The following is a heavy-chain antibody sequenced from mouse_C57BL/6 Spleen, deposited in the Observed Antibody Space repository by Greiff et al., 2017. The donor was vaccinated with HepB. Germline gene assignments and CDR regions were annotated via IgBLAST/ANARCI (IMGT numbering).Heavy chain of an antibody. CDR1: GYTFTSYW. CDR3: ARERELQYFDV. V-gene: IGHV1-50*01. CDR2: IDPSDSYT. D-gene: IGHD2-1*01. J-gene: IGHJ1*03. Sequence: QVLLQQPGAELVKPGASVKLSCKASGYTFTSYWMQWVKQRPGQGLEWIGEIDPSDSYTNYNQKFKGKATLTVDTSSSTAYMQLSSLTSEDSAVYYCARERELQYFDVWGTGTTVTVSS.